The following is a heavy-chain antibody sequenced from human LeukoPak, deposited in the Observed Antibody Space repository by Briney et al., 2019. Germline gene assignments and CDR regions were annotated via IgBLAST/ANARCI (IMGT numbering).Heavy chain of an antibody. V-gene: IGHV4-59*01. J-gene: IGHJ3*02. Sequence: SETLSLTCTVSGGSISSYYWSWIRQPPGKGLEWIGYIYYSGSTNYNSSLKSRVTISVDTSKNQFSLKLSSVTAADTAVYYCARDLSTIRAFDIWGQGTMVTVSS. CDR2: IYYSGST. D-gene: IGHD3-9*01. CDR3: ARDLSTIRAFDI. CDR1: GGSISSYY.